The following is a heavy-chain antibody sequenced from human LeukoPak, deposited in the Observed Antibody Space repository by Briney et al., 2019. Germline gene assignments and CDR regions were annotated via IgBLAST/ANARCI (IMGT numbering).Heavy chain of an antibody. CDR2: ISPNSDNI. D-gene: IGHD3-9*01. J-gene: IGHJ4*02. Sequence: GGSLRLSRAAAGFPFSDRYMSWIRQAPGKGMEWVAYISPNSDNIHYADSVKGRFTISRDNAKNSLFLQLTSLRAEDTAVYYCVTETGWLFDFWGQGILVTVSS. V-gene: IGHV3-11*04. CDR3: VTETGWLFDF. CDR1: GFPFSDRY.